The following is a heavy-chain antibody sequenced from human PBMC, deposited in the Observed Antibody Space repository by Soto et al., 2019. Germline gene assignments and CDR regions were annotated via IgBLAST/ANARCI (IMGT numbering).Heavy chain of an antibody. CDR3: ARGYGDYGLEGL. Sequence: QGQLQESGPGLVKPSQTLSLTCTVSGGFFGRGGYHWHWIRQHPGKGLVWIGYIFYSGTAYYNPSLQSRVSISVDPPRNQFSLKMTSVTAADTAIYYCARGYGDYGLEGLWGPGTLVTVSS. J-gene: IGHJ2*01. CDR2: IFYSGTA. V-gene: IGHV4-31*03. D-gene: IGHD4-17*01. CDR1: GGFFGRGGYH.